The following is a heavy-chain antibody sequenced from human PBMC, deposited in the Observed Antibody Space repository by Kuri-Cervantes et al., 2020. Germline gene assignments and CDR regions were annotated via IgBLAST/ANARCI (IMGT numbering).Heavy chain of an antibody. CDR2: ITPIFGTA. CDR1: GYTFTDYL. D-gene: IGHD3-9*01. Sequence: SVKVSCKTSGYTFTDYLVHWVRQAPGQGLEWMGGITPIFGTANYAQKFQGRVTITADKSTSTAYMELSSLRSEDTAVYYCARGTSRQGTIFSYWGQGTLVTVSS. J-gene: IGHJ4*02. V-gene: IGHV1-69*06. CDR3: ARGTSRQGTIFSY.